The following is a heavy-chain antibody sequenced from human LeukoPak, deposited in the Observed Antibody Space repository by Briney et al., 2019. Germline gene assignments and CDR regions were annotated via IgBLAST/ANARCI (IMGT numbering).Heavy chain of an antibody. CDR2: ISTYTGKT. CDR1: GYTFTNYG. J-gene: IGHJ6*03. Sequence: ASVKVSCKASGYTFTNYGISWVRQAPGQGLEWMGWISTYTGKTNCTQKVQDRVTMTTDTSTSTAYMELRSLRSDDTAVYYCARDREVQLGWRESYYYYYMDVWGKGTTVTVSS. CDR3: ARDREVQLGWRESYYYYYMDV. D-gene: IGHD5-18*01. V-gene: IGHV1-18*01.